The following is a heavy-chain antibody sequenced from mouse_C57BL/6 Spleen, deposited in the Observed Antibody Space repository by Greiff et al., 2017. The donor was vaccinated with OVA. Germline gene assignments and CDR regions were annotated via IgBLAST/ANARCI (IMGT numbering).Heavy chain of an antibody. CDR3: ARGDYDSFDY. CDR2: IYPGDGDT. D-gene: IGHD2-4*01. Sequence: QFQLQQSGPELVKPGASVKISCKASGYAFSSSWMNWVKQRPGKGLEWIGRIYPGDGDTNYNGKFKGKATLTADKSSSTAYMQLSSLTSEDSAVYFCARGDYDSFDYWGQGTTLTVSS. J-gene: IGHJ2*01. V-gene: IGHV1-82*01. CDR1: GYAFSSSW.